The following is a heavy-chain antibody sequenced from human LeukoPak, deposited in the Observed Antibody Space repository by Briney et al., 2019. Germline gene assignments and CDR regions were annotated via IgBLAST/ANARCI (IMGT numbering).Heavy chain of an antibody. D-gene: IGHD1-7*01. CDR1: GFTFDDYV. CDR3: ARVSTTGTKDAFDI. V-gene: IGHV3-20*04. Sequence: GGSLRLSCAASGFTFDDYVMSWVRQAPGKGLEWVSGINWNGGSTGYADSVKGRFTISRDNAKNSLYLQMNSLRAEDTALYYCARVSTTGTKDAFDIWGQGTMVTVSS. CDR2: INWNGGST. J-gene: IGHJ3*02.